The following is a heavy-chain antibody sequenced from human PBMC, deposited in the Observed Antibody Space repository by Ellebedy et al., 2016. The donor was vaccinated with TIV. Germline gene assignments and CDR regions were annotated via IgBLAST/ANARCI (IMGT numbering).Heavy chain of an antibody. V-gene: IGHV3-7*01. CDR2: INQDGSEK. CDR3: ARDKIVGATNLDY. Sequence: GGSLRLXXAASGFPGNVMSWVRQAPGKGLEWVANINQDGSEKHYVDSVKGRFTISRDNAKNSLYLQMNSLRAEDTAVYYCARDKIVGATNLDYWGQGTLVTVSS. D-gene: IGHD1-26*01. J-gene: IGHJ4*02. CDR1: GFPGNV.